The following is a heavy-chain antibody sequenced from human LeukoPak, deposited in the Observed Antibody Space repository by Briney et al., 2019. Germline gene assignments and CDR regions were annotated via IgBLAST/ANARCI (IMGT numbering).Heavy chain of an antibody. CDR3: ASGYSSALRYFDY. D-gene: IGHD6-19*01. Sequence: PGGSLRLSCAASGFTFRSYTMNWVRQAPGKGLEWISYITSSSSTLYYADSVEGRFTISRDNAKNSLYLQMNSLRDEDTAVYYCASGYSSALRYFDYWGQGTLVTVSS. CDR2: ITSSSSTL. V-gene: IGHV3-48*02. J-gene: IGHJ4*02. CDR1: GFTFRSYT.